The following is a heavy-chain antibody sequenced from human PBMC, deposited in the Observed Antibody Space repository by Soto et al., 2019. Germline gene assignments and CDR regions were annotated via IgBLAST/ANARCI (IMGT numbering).Heavy chain of an antibody. J-gene: IGHJ4*02. V-gene: IGHV3-30*18. CDR3: AKDAVSLDGVWLAHD. Sequence: GGSLRLSCAASGFTFSSYGMHWVRQAPGKGLEWVAVISYDGSNKYYADSVKGRFTISRDNSAYSVYLQMNDLRVEDSAVYYCAKDAVSLDGVWLAHDWGQGTVVTVSS. CDR1: GFTFSSYG. D-gene: IGHD5-12*01. CDR2: ISYDGSNK.